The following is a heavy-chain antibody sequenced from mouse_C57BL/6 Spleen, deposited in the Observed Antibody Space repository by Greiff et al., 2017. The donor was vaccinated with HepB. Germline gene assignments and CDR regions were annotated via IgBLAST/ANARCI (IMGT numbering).Heavy chain of an antibody. Sequence: QVQLKQPGAELVKPGASVKMSCKASGYTFTSYWITWVKQRPGQGLEWIGDIYPGSGSTNYNEKFKSKATLTVDTSSSTAYMQLSSLTSEDSAVYYCARWEYYYGSSYDYAMDYWGQGTSVTVSS. CDR1: GYTFTSYW. CDR3: ARWEYYYGSSYDYAMDY. V-gene: IGHV1-55*01. J-gene: IGHJ4*01. CDR2: IYPGSGST. D-gene: IGHD1-1*01.